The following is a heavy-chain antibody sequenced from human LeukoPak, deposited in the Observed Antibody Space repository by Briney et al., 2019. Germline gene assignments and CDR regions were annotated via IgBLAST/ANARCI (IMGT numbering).Heavy chain of an antibody. D-gene: IGHD3-10*01. J-gene: IGHJ4*02. Sequence: PGGSLRLSCVASGFIFSTHRMDWVRQAPGEGLEWVSFISGSSKTIYYADSVKGRFTISRDNAKNSLYLQMNSLRDEDTAVYYCARGYYYASGRELDYWGQGTLVTVSS. CDR3: ARGYYYASGRELDY. V-gene: IGHV3-48*02. CDR2: ISGSSKTI. CDR1: GFIFSTHR.